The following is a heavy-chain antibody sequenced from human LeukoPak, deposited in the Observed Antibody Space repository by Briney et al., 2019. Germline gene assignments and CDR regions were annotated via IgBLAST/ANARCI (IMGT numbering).Heavy chain of an antibody. CDR1: GGSISSGSYY. CDR2: INHSGST. V-gene: IGHV4-61*10. Sequence: SETLSLTCTVSGGSISSGSYYWSWIRQPAGTGLEWIGEINHSGSTNYNPSLKSRVTISVDTSKNQFSLKLSSVTAADTAVYYCARRGSGSYYKKAYYYYYMDVWGKGTTVTISS. CDR3: ARRGSGSYYKKAYYYYYMDV. D-gene: IGHD3-10*01. J-gene: IGHJ6*03.